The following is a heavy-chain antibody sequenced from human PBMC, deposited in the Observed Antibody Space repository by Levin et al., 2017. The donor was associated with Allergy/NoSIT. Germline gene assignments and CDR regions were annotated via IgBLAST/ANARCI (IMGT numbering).Heavy chain of an antibody. CDR2: IIPIFGTA. D-gene: IGHD2-8*01. Sequence: SVKVSCKASGGTFSSYAISWVRQAPGQGLEWMGGIIPIFGTANYAQKFQGRVTITADKSTSTAYMELSSLRSEDTAVYYCARTAWGCTNGVCYTRWFDPWGQGTLVTVSS. CDR1: GGTFSSYA. J-gene: IGHJ5*02. CDR3: ARTAWGCTNGVCYTRWFDP. V-gene: IGHV1-69*06.